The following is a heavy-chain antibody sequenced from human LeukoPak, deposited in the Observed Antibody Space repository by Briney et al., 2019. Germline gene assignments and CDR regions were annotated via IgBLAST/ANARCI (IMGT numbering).Heavy chain of an antibody. D-gene: IGHD3-22*01. J-gene: IGHJ4*02. CDR3: ASGDSSGYSTWAY. Sequence: PSETLSLTCTVSGGSISSSSYYWGWIRQPPGKGLEWIGSIYYSGSTYYNPSLKGRVTISVDTSKDQFSLKLSSVTAADTAVYYCASGDSSGYSTWAYWGQGTLVTVSS. CDR1: GGSISSSSYY. V-gene: IGHV4-39*01. CDR2: IYYSGST.